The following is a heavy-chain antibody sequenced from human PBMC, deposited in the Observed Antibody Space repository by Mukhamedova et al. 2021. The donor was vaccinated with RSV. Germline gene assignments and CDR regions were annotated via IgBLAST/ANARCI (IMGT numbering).Heavy chain of an antibody. J-gene: IGHJ4*02. V-gene: IGHV3-48*03. CDR3: ARRYCTTTSCFFDY. D-gene: IGHD2-2*01. Sequence: YYADSVKGRFTISRDNAKNSLYLQMNGLRAEDTAAYYCARRYCTTTSCFFDYWGQGTLVTVSS.